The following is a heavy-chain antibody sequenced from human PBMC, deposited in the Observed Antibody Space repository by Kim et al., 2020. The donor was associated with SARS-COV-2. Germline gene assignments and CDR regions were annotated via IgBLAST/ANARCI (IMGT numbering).Heavy chain of an antibody. D-gene: IGHD3-22*01. CDR2: INHSGST. CDR1: GGSFSGYY. J-gene: IGHJ3*02. Sequence: SETLSLTCAVYGGSFSGYYWSWIRQPPGKGLEWIGEINHSGSTNYNPSLKSRVTISVDTSKNQFSLKLSSVTAADTAVYYCARGPDDYYDSSGYSGGAFDIWGQGTMVTVSS. V-gene: IGHV4-34*01. CDR3: ARGPDDYYDSSGYSGGAFDI.